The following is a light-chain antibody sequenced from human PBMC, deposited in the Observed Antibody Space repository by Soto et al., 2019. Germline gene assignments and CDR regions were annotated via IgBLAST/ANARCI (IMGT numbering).Light chain of an antibody. J-gene: IGLJ2*01. Sequence: QSALTQPASVSGSPGQSITISCTGTSSDVGGYNYVSWYQQHPGKAPKLMIYDVSNRPSGVSNRFSGSKSGNTASLTISGLQAEDEADYHCSSYTSSSTLDEVFGGGTKLTVL. CDR2: DVS. V-gene: IGLV2-14*01. CDR1: SSDVGGYNY. CDR3: SSYTSSSTLDEV.